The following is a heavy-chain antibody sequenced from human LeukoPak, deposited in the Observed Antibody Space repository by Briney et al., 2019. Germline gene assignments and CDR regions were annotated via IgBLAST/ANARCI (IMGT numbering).Heavy chain of an antibody. CDR1: GGTFSSYA. D-gene: IGHD6-13*01. V-gene: IGHV1-69*13. CDR2: IIPIFGTA. Sequence: SVKVSCKASGGTFSSYAISWVRQAPGQGLEWMGGIIPIFGTANYAQKFQGRVTITADESTSTAYMELSSLRSEDTAVYYCARVKGEQQTSFDYWGQGTLVTVSS. CDR3: ARVKGEQQTSFDY. J-gene: IGHJ4*02.